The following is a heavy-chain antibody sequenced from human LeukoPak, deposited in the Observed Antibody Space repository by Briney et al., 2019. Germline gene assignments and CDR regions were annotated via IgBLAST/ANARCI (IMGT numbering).Heavy chain of an antibody. CDR1: GFTLSKFD. V-gene: IGHV3-23*01. CDR3: ARASRVTTRLDAFDI. Sequence: GGSLRLSCAASGFTLSKFDMYWVRQAPGKGLECVSVISRSGSGDNTYYADSVKGRFTISRDNPKNTLYLQMNSLRVEDTAVYYCARASRVTTRLDAFDIWGQGTMVTVSS. J-gene: IGHJ3*02. D-gene: IGHD2-21*02. CDR2: ISRSGSGDNT.